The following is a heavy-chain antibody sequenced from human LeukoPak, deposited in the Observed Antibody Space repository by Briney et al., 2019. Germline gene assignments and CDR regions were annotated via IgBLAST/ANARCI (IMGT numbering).Heavy chain of an antibody. CDR1: GFTLSRHP. J-gene: IGHJ4*02. CDR2: ISHDGGNK. D-gene: IGHD4-17*01. CDR3: ARAWYGDYYYDY. V-gene: IGHV3-30*14. Sequence: GGSLRLSCAASGFTLSRHPIFWVRQAPGKGLEWVAVISHDGGNKYYTDSVKGRFTVSRDNSKNTLYLQMNSLRAEDTAVYYCARAWYGDYYYDYWGQGTLVTVSS.